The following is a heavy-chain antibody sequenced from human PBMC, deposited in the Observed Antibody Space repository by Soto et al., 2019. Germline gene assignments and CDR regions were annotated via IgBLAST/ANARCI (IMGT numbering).Heavy chain of an antibody. Sequence: ASVKVSCKASGYTFTGYYMHWVRQAPGQGLEWMGWINPNSGGTNYAQKFQARVTMTRDTSISTAYMELSRLRSDDTAVYYCARDGATFVHYYYGMDVWGQGTTVTVSS. J-gene: IGHJ6*02. V-gene: IGHV1-2*02. CDR3: ARDGATFVHYYYGMDV. CDR2: INPNSGGT. D-gene: IGHD1-26*01. CDR1: GYTFTGYY.